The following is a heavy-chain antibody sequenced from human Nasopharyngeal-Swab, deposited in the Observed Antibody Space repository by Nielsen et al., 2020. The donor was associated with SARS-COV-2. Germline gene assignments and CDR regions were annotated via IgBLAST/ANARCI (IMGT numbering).Heavy chain of an antibody. Sequence: GESLKISCEASGFTFGTFWMTWVRQAPGKGLEWVANIQQAGSEKNYVDSVKGRFTISRDNSKNTLYLQMNSLRAEDTAVYYCARGGDSSGYYLFDYWGQGTLVTVSS. J-gene: IGHJ4*02. D-gene: IGHD3-22*01. CDR1: GFTFGTFW. CDR3: ARGGDSSGYYLFDY. CDR2: IQQAGSEK. V-gene: IGHV3-7*01.